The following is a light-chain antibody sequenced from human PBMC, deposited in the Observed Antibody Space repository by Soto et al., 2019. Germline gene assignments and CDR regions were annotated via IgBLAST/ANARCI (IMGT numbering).Light chain of an antibody. J-gene: IGKJ5*01. CDR3: QQFHSYPIS. CDR1: QDIRGA. CDR2: DVS. V-gene: IGKV1-13*02. Sequence: AIQVTQSPSSLSASVGDRVTITCRASQDIRGALAWYQHKPGKAPNLLIYDVSTLESGVPSRFSGSSSGTEFTLTISSLQPEDFGTFSCQQFHSYPISFGHGTRLEIK.